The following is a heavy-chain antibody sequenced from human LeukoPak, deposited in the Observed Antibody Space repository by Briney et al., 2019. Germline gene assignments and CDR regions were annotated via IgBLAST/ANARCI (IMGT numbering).Heavy chain of an antibody. J-gene: IGHJ3*02. CDR1: GFTFSSYS. CDR2: ISSSSSYI. CDR3: AREDTAMVTPAFDI. D-gene: IGHD5-18*01. V-gene: IGHV3-21*01. Sequence: PGGSLRLSCAASGFTFSSYSMNWVRQAPGKGLEWVSSISSSSSYIYYADSVKGRFTISRDNAKNSLYLQMNSLRAEDTAVYYCAREDTAMVTPAFDIWGQGTMVTVSS.